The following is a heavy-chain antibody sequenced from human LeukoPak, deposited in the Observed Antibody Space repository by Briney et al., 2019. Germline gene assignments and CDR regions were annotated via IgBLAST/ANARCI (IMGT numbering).Heavy chain of an antibody. CDR2: IYYSGST. Sequence: SETLSLTCTVSGGSISSYYWSWIRQPPGKGLEWIGYIYYSGSTNYNPSLKSRVTISVDTSKNQFSLKLSSVTAADTAVYYCARASRYFDWLLSGLDYWGQGTLVTVSS. V-gene: IGHV4-59*01. CDR3: ARASRYFDWLLSGLDY. CDR1: GGSISSYY. D-gene: IGHD3-9*01. J-gene: IGHJ4*02.